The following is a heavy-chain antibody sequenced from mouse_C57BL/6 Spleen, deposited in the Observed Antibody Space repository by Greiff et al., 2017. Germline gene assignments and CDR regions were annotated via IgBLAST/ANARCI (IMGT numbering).Heavy chain of an antibody. CDR3: ARSPLYYDYDGGFAY. CDR1: GYEFSSSW. D-gene: IGHD2-4*01. Sequence: QVQLQQSGPELVKPGASVKISCKASGYEFSSSWMNWVKQRPGKGLEWIGRIYPGDGDTNYNGKFKGKATLTADKSSSTAYMQLSSLTSEDSAVYFCARSPLYYDYDGGFAYWGQGTLVTVSA. J-gene: IGHJ3*01. V-gene: IGHV1-82*01. CDR2: IYPGDGDT.